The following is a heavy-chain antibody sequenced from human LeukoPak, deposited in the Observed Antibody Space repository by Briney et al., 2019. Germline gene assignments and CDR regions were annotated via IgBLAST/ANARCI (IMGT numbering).Heavy chain of an antibody. Sequence: GGSLRLSCAASGFTFSSYAMSWVRQAPGKGLEWVSAISGSGGSTYYADSVKGRFTISRDNSKNTLYLQMNSLRAEDTAVYYCAEDLPGSRYYYYGMDVWDQGTTVTVSS. CDR2: ISGSGGST. D-gene: IGHD6-13*01. V-gene: IGHV3-23*01. J-gene: IGHJ6*02. CDR3: AEDLPGSRYYYYGMDV. CDR1: GFTFSSYA.